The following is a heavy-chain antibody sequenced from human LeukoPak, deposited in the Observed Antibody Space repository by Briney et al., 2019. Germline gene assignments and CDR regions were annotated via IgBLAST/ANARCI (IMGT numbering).Heavy chain of an antibody. Sequence: GGSLRLSCAASGFTFSSYSMNWVRQAPGKGLEWVSSISSSSSYIYYADSVKGRFTISRDNAKNSLYLQMNSLRAEDTAVYCCARHNSVGDNAWWFDPWGQGTLVTVSS. CDR3: ARHNSVGDNAWWFDP. V-gene: IGHV3-21*01. D-gene: IGHD1-26*01. CDR1: GFTFSSYS. J-gene: IGHJ5*02. CDR2: ISSSSSYI.